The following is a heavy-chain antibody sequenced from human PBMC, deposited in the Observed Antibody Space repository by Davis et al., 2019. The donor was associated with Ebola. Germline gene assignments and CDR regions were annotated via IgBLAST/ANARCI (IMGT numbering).Heavy chain of an antibody. CDR2: ISYDGSNK. D-gene: IGHD5-12*01. Sequence: PGGSLRLSCAASGFTFSSYGMHWVRQAPGKGLEWVAVISYDGSNKYYADSVKGRFTISRDNSKNTLYLQMNSLRAEDTAVYYCARRILSGYYGMDVWGQGTTVTVSS. CDR1: GFTFSSYG. J-gene: IGHJ6*02. V-gene: IGHV3-30*03. CDR3: ARRILSGYYGMDV.